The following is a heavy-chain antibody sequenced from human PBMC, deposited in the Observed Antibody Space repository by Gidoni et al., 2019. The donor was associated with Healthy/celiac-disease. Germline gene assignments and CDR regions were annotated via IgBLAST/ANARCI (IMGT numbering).Heavy chain of an antibody. CDR1: GFTFSRSA. CDR3: AKGPSTTYYDILTVRWRGYFDY. CDR2: ISGSGGST. Sequence: EVQLLESGGGLVQPGGSLRLSCAASGFTFSRSAMSWVRQAPGTGLGWVSAISGSGGSTYYADSVKGRFTISRDNSKNTLYLQMNSLRAEDTAVYYCAKGPSTTYYDILTVRWRGYFDYWGQGTLVTVSS. V-gene: IGHV3-23*01. D-gene: IGHD3-9*01. J-gene: IGHJ4*02.